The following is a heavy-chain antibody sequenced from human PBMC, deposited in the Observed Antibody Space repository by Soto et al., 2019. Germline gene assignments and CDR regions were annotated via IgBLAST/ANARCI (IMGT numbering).Heavy chain of an antibody. V-gene: IGHV3-30*18. D-gene: IGHD2-15*01. CDR2: ISHDGQNK. J-gene: IGHJ5*02. Sequence: GGSLRLSCTASGFTFSDYGMHWVRQAPGKGLEWLAVISHDGQNKTFADSVKGRFIMSRDNIKSTLYLQINSLRDEDTAMYYCAKVSGCVAGNCSLGWFDPWGQGTLVTVSS. CDR3: AKVSGCVAGNCSLGWFDP. CDR1: GFTFSDYG.